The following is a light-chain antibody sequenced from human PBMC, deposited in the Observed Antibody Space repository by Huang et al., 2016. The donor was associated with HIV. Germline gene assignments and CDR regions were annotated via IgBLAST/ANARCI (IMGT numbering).Light chain of an antibody. Sequence: EIVMTQSPATLSVSPGERATLSCRASPSISSDLVWYQQKPGRAPRLLIYGASSRATGIPARFGGSGSGTEFTLTISSLQSEDFAVYYCHQHNDWPYTFGQGTKLEIK. CDR3: HQHNDWPYT. CDR2: GAS. J-gene: IGKJ2*01. V-gene: IGKV3-15*01. CDR1: PSISSD.